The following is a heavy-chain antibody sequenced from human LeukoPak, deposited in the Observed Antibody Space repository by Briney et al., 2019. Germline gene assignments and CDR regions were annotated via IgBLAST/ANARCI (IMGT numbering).Heavy chain of an antibody. CDR3: ARVGRYYDSSGSS. D-gene: IGHD3-22*01. J-gene: IGHJ5*02. Sequence: GGSLRLSCAASGFTFSSYSMNWVRHAPGKGLEWVSSISSSSSYIYYADSVKGRFTISRDNAKNSLYLQMNSLRAEDTAVYYCARVGRYYDSSGSSWGQGTLVTVSS. CDR1: GFTFSSYS. V-gene: IGHV3-21*01. CDR2: ISSSSSYI.